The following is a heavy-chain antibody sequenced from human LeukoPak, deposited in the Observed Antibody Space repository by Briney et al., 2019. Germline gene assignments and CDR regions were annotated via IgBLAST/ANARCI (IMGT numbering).Heavy chain of an antibody. V-gene: IGHV3-33*01. CDR3: ARDLISEDTAMVITGTLDY. D-gene: IGHD5-18*01. Sequence: GGSLRLSCAASGFTFSSYGMHWVRQAPGKGLEWVAVIWYDGSNKYYADSVKGRFTISRDNSKNTLYLQMNSLRAEDTAVYYCARDLISEDTAMVITGTLDYWGQGTLVTVSS. J-gene: IGHJ4*02. CDR2: IWYDGSNK. CDR1: GFTFSSYG.